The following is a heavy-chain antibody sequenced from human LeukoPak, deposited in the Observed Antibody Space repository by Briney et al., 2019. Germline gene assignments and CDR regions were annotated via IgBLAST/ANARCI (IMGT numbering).Heavy chain of an antibody. CDR1: GYSISSGYY. CDR3: ARDFFKYGSGSFHDY. Sequence: PSETLSLTCTVSGYSISSGYYWGWIRQPPGRGLEWIGSIYHSGSTYYNPSLKSRVTMSVDTSKNQLSLKLTSVTAADTAVYYCARDFFKYGSGSFHDYWGQGTLVTVSS. V-gene: IGHV4-38-2*02. D-gene: IGHD3-10*01. CDR2: IYHSGST. J-gene: IGHJ4*02.